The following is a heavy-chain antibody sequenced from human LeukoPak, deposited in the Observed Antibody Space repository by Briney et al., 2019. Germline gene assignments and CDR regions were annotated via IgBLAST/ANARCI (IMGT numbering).Heavy chain of an antibody. V-gene: IGHV5-51*01. Sequence: GESLKISCKGSGYIFTSYWIGWVRQMPGKGLEWMGIIYPGDSDTRYSPSFQGQVTISADKSISTAYLQWSSLKASDTAMYYCARHYSEGLGYYDSSGYSDYWGQGTLVIVSS. CDR3: ARHYSEGLGYYDSSGYSDY. D-gene: IGHD3-22*01. CDR1: GYIFTSYW. J-gene: IGHJ4*02. CDR2: IYPGDSDT.